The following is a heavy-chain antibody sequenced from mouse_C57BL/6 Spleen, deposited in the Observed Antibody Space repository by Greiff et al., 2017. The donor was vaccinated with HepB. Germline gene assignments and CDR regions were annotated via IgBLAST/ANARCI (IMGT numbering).Heavy chain of an antibody. J-gene: IGHJ1*03. CDR1: GYTFTSYW. CDR3: ARWYYGSSPWYFDV. D-gene: IGHD1-1*01. Sequence: QVQLQQSGAELVKPGASVKLSCKASGYTFTSYWMQWVKQRPGQGLEWIGEIDPSDSYTNYNQKFKGKATLTVDTSSSTAYMQLSSLTSEDSAVYYCARWYYGSSPWYFDVWGTGTTVTVSS. V-gene: IGHV1-50*01. CDR2: IDPSDSYT.